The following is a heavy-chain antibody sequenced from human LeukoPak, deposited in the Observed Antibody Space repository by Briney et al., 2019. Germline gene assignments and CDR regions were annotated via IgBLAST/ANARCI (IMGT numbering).Heavy chain of an antibody. D-gene: IGHD6-19*01. CDR2: ISSRSTYI. J-gene: IGHJ4*02. CDR3: AREESGSSGWYDY. V-gene: IGHV3-21*01. CDR1: XFTFIGYS. Sequence: PGGSLRLSCAASXFTFIGYSMNWIRQAPGKGLEWVSSISSRSTYIYYADSVKGRFTISRDNAKNSLYLQMNSLRAEDTAVYYCAREESGSSGWYDYWGQGTLVTVSS.